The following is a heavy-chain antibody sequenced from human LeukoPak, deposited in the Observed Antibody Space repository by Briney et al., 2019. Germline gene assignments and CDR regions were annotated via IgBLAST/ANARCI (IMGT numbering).Heavy chain of an antibody. D-gene: IGHD1-14*01. Sequence: SAPLSLTCTVSGSSISSYYCSLRRKPPGKGLEWSRYISYSGPTTYNPSLKSPATISADTSITPSYLQLSSLTAADTAMYYCGGGYNSHGGDMDVWGKGTTVTVSS. CDR3: GGGYNSHGGDMDV. V-gene: IGHV4-59*01. CDR1: GSSISSYY. CDR2: ISYSGPT. J-gene: IGHJ6*03.